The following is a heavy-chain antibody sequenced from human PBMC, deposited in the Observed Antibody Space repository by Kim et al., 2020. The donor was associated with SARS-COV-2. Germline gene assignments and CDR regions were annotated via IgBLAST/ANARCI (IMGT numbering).Heavy chain of an antibody. CDR3: ARDPGYYYGMDV. CDR2: ISSSSSYT. J-gene: IGHJ6*02. Sequence: GGSLRLSCAASGFTFSDYYMSWIRQAPGKGLEWVSYISSSSSYTNYADSVKGRFTISRDNAKNSLYLQMNSLRAEDTAVYYCARDPGYYYGMDVWGQGTTVTVSS. V-gene: IGHV3-11*05. CDR1: GFTFSDYY.